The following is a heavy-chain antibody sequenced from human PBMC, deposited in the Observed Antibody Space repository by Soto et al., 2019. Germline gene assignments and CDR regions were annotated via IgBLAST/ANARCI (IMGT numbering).Heavy chain of an antibody. CDR3: ARGGARDFLFFLVCFHHTPYYYHYGMAF. Sequence: GASVKVSCKASGGTFSSYAISWVRQAPGQGLEWMGGIIPIFGTANYAQKFQGRVTITADESTSTAYMELSSLRSEDTAVYYCARGGARDFLFFLVCFHHTPYYYHYGMAFGGKGTTVTVPS. D-gene: IGHD3-3*01. CDR1: GGTFSSYA. CDR2: IIPIFGTA. V-gene: IGHV1-69*13. J-gene: IGHJ6*04.